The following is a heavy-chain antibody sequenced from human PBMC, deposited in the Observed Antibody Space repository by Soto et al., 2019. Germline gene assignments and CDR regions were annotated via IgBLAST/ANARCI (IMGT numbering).Heavy chain of an antibody. D-gene: IGHD2-21*01. Sequence: QVQLVQSGAEVKKPGASVKISCKASGYTFIHYYIHWVRQAPGQGLEWMAIINPNGGSTNYAQKLQGRVTVKSETSTITVSMELNSMGAAAPAVYFCARSLLQGDFWGQGTLVTVSS. CDR3: ARSLLQGDF. CDR1: GYTFIHYY. V-gene: IGHV1-46*01. CDR2: INPNGGST. J-gene: IGHJ4*02.